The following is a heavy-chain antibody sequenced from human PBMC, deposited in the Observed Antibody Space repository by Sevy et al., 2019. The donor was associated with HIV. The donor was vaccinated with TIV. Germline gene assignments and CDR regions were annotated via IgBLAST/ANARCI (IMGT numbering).Heavy chain of an antibody. CDR3: ARAGGDCYSKNECWFVS. J-gene: IGHJ5*01. D-gene: IGHD2-21*01. CDR1: GFTFSAYS. Sequence: RGCLRLSCAASGFTFSAYSMNWVRQAPGKGLERVSYISSSSGTIYYADSVKGQFTISRNNAKSSLYLQMNGLRAEDTAVYYCARAGGDCYSKNECWFVSWGQGTLVSVS. CDR2: ISSSSGTI. V-gene: IGHV3-48*01.